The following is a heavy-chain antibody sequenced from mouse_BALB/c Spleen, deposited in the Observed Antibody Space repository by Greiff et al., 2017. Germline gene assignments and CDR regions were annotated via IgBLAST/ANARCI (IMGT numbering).Heavy chain of an antibody. V-gene: IGHV2-6-7*02. J-gene: IGHJ4*01. CDR1: GFSLTGYG. CDR2: IWGDGST. D-gene: IGHD1-2*01. CDR3: ASDYGGLDY. Sequence: VQLQESGPGLVAPSQSLSITCTVSGFSLTGYGVNWVRQPPGKGLEWLGMIWGDGSTDYNSAIKSRMSISKDNTKSQVFLKMNSLQTDDTARYYCASDYGGLDYWGQGTSVTVSS.